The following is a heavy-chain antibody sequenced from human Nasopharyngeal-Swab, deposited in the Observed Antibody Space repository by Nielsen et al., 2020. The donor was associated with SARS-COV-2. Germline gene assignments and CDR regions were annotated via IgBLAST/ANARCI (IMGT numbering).Heavy chain of an antibody. Sequence: GESLKISCAASGFSFSTYTMNWVRQAPGKGLEWVSSISGSSTDIFYADSVKGRFTISIDYAKNSLFLQVNSLRAEDTAVYYCVRGRFCGGDCYSDPFDYWGQGTLVTVSS. V-gene: IGHV3-21*01. CDR1: GFSFSTYT. CDR2: ISGSSTDI. CDR3: VRGRFCGGDCYSDPFDY. D-gene: IGHD2-21*02. J-gene: IGHJ4*02.